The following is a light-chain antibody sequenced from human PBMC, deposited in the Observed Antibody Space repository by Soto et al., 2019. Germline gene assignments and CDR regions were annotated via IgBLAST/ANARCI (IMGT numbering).Light chain of an antibody. V-gene: IGKV1-39*01. Sequence: DIQMTQSPSSLSASVGDRVTITCRASQSISRDLNWYQQKPGKAPKLLIYAASSLQSGVPSRFSGSGSGTDFTLTISSLQPEEFATYYCQQSYSTPWTFGQGTKVEIK. CDR3: QQSYSTPWT. CDR1: QSISRD. J-gene: IGKJ1*01. CDR2: AAS.